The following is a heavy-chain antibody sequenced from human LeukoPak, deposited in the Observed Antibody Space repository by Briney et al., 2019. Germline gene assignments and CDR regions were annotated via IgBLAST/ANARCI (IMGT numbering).Heavy chain of an antibody. CDR3: ARYRVVVITNKNYYFDY. D-gene: IGHD3-22*01. CDR1: GFTFSSYA. V-gene: IGHV3-23*01. J-gene: IGHJ4*02. CDR2: ISGSGGST. Sequence: QSGGSLRLSCAASGFTFSSYAMSWVRQAPGKGLEWVSAISGSGGSTYYADSVKGRFTISRDNSENTLYLQMNSLRAEDTAVYYCARYRVVVITNKNYYFDYWGQGTLVTVSS.